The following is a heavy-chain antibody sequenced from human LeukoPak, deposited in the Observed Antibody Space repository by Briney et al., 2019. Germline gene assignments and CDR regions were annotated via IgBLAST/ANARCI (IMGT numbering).Heavy chain of an antibody. CDR3: ARAYKGSISLNYYYYMDV. CDR1: GGSISSSSYY. V-gene: IGHV4-61*02. CDR2: IYTTGST. Sequence: SETLSLTCTVSGGSISSSSYYWSWIRQPAGKGLEWIGRIYTTGSTNCNPSLKSRITMSVDTSKNQFSLKLSSVTAADTAVYYCARAYKGSISLNYYYYMDVWGKGTTVTVSS. D-gene: IGHD1-14*01. J-gene: IGHJ6*03.